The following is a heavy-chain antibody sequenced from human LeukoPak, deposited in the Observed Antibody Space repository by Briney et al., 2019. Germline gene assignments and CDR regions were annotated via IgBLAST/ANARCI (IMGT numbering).Heavy chain of an antibody. CDR2: ISYDGSNK. J-gene: IGHJ3*02. Sequence: GESLRLSCVASGFTFSSYAMHWVRQAPGKGLEWAAVISYDGSNKYYADSVKGRFTISRDNSKNTLYLQMNSLRAEDTAVYYCAREDTYYDILTADYSPNDAFDIWGQGTMVTVSS. D-gene: IGHD3-9*01. CDR1: GFTFSSYA. CDR3: AREDTYYDILTADYSPNDAFDI. V-gene: IGHV3-30*04.